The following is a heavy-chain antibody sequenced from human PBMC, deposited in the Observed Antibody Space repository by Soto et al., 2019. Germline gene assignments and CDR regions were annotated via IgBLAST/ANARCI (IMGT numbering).Heavy chain of an antibody. V-gene: IGHV3-53*04. CDR3: ARDFCSGGSCLVGYYYMDV. D-gene: IGHD2-15*01. CDR1: GFTVSSNY. CDR2: IYSGGST. J-gene: IGHJ6*03. Sequence: GSLRLSCAASGFTVSSNYMSWVRQAPGKGLEWVSVIYSGGSTYYADSVKGRFTISRHNSKNTLYLQMNSLRAEDTAVYYCARDFCSGGSCLVGYYYMDVWGKGATVTVSS.